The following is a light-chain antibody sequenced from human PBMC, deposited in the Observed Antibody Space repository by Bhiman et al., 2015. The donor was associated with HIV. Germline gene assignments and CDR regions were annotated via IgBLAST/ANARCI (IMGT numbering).Light chain of an antibody. CDR2: DVS. CDR1: SRDVGGYNY. Sequence: QSALTQPASVSGSPGQSINISCTGTSRDVGGYNYVAWYQQHPGKVPKVMIYDVSKWPAGVSSRFSGSKSGNTASLAISGLQAEDEADYYCSSKTTSPTFHVLFGGGTKLTVL. CDR3: SSKTTSPTFHVL. V-gene: IGLV2-14*03. J-gene: IGLJ2*01.